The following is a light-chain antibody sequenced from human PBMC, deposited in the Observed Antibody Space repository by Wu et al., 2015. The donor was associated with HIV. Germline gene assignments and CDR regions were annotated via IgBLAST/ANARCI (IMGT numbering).Light chain of an antibody. CDR3: QQRYTWPWT. Sequence: EILLTQSPATLSLSPGERATLSCRASQSVSWYSAWYQQKPGQAPRLLIYDSANRVTGIPDRFSGSGSGTDFTLTISSLEPEDFAVYYCQQRYTWPWTFGQGTKVEIK. CDR1: QSVSWY. V-gene: IGKV3-11*01. J-gene: IGKJ1*01. CDR2: DSA.